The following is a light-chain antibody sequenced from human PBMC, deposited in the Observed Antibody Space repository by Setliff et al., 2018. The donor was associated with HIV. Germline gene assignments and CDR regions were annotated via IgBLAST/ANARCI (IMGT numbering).Light chain of an antibody. V-gene: IGLV2-14*03. J-gene: IGLJ2*01. CDR2: DVN. CDR1: SSDIGGYNY. CDR3: SSKTSTSTLV. Sequence: QSALAQPASVSGSPEQSITISCTGTSSDIGGYNYVSWYQQYPGKAPTLMLYDVNKRPSGVSNRFSGSKSGNTASLTISGLQAEDEADYYCSSKTSTSTLVFGGGTKSPS.